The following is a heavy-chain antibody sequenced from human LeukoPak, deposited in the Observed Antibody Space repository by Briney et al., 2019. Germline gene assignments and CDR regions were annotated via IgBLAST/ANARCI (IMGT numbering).Heavy chain of an antibody. Sequence: ASVKVSCKASGYTFTGYYMHWVRQAPGQGLEWMGWINSNSGGTNYAQKFQGRVTMTRDTSISTAYMELSRLRSDDTAVYYCARDHGWFGESDAFDIWGQGTMVTVSS. CDR2: INSNSGGT. D-gene: IGHD3-10*01. V-gene: IGHV1-2*02. CDR1: GYTFTGYY. CDR3: ARDHGWFGESDAFDI. J-gene: IGHJ3*02.